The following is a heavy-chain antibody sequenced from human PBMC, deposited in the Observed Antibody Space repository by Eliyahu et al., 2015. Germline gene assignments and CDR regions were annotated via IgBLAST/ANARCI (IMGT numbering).Heavy chain of an antibody. Sequence: QVQLQESGPGLVKPSQTLSXXCXXSGGSISXXGXYWXWIRQHPGKGLXWIGYIYYSGSTYYNPSLKSRVTISVDTSKNQFSLKLSSVTAADTAVYYCARAWSGQQLVNPFDYWGQGTLVTVSS. V-gene: IGHV4-31*03. D-gene: IGHD6-13*01. CDR3: ARAWSGQQLVNPFDY. CDR2: IYYSGST. CDR1: GGSISXXGXY. J-gene: IGHJ4*02.